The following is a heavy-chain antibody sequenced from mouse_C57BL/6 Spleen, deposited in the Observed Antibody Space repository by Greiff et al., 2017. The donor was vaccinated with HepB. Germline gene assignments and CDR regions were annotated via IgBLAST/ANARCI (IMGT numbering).Heavy chain of an antibody. Sequence: QVQLQQSGAELVRPGTSVKMSCKASGYTFTNYWIGWVKQRPGHGLEWIGDIYPGGGYTNYNEKFKGKATLTADKSSSTAYMQFSSLTSEDSAIYYCARGGSNYDYDGFAYWGPGTLVTVSA. V-gene: IGHV1-63*01. CDR3: ARGGSNYDYDGFAY. CDR2: IYPGGGYT. CDR1: GYTFTNYW. D-gene: IGHD2-4*01. J-gene: IGHJ3*01.